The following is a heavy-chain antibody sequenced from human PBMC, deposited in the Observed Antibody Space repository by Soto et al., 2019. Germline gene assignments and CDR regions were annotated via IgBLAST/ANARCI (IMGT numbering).Heavy chain of an antibody. CDR1: GYTFTGYY. Sequence: ASVKVSCKASGYTFTGYYMHWVRQAPGQGLEWMGWINPNSGGTNYAQKFQGRVTMTRDTSISTAYMELSRLRSDDTAVYYCAIGLGELSLYTYYGMDVWGQGTTVTV. D-gene: IGHD3-16*02. J-gene: IGHJ6*02. V-gene: IGHV1-2*02. CDR2: INPNSGGT. CDR3: AIGLGELSLYTYYGMDV.